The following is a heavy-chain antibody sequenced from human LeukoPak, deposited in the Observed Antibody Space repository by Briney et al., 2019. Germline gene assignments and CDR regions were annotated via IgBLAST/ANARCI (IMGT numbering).Heavy chain of an antibody. CDR1: GVSITSSSYY. V-gene: IGHV4-39*07. CDR2: IYYSGST. CDR3: ASAGIVRIIQEGDAFDI. Sequence: SETLSLTCTVSGVSITSSSYYWGWLRQPPGKGLEWIGSIYYSGSTYYKPSLKSRVTISVDTSKNQFSLKLSSVTAADTAVYYCASAGIVRIIQEGDAFDIWGQGTMVTVSS. J-gene: IGHJ3*02. D-gene: IGHD2-15*01.